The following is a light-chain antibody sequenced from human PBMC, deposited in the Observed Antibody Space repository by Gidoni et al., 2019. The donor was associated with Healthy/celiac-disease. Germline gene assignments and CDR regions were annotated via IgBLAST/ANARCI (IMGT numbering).Light chain of an antibody. V-gene: IGKV4-1*01. CDR2: WAS. J-gene: IGKJ3*01. Sequence: DIVMTQSPHSLVWSLGERATINCKSSQSVLYSSNNKNDLARYQQKPVQPPKLPIYWASTRESGVPERFSGSGSGTDFTLTISSLQAEDVAVYYCQQYYSTPRTFXPXTKVDIK. CDR1: QSVLYSSNNKND. CDR3: QQYYSTPRT.